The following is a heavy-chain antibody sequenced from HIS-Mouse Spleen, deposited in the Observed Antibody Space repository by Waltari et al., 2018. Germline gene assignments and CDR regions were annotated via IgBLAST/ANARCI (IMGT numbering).Heavy chain of an antibody. CDR1: VSPFSSYG. CDR2: ISDDGSNK. Sequence: QVQLVLTGGGVVQPGRSPRHTGAAAVSPFSSYGMHWVGQAPGKGLEWVAVISDDGSNKYYADSVKGRFTISRDNSKNTLYLQMNSLRAEDTAVYYCAKDKHHAFDYWGQGTLVTVSS. CDR3: AKDKHHAFDY. V-gene: IGHV3-30*18. J-gene: IGHJ4*02.